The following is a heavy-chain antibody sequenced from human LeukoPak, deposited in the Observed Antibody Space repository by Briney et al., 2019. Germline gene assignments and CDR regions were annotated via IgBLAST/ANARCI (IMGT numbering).Heavy chain of an antibody. Sequence: GGSQRLSCVASGFTFSSYAMSWVRKTPGKGREWVSVISNSAGNVYYANSVKGRFTISRDNSKNTLYLQMSSLRAEDTAVYYCAKDLHVRSSSTVTTGGVDSWGQGTLVTVSS. CDR1: GFTFSSYA. CDR3: AKDLHVRSSSTVTTGGVDS. J-gene: IGHJ4*02. CDR2: ISNSAGNV. D-gene: IGHD4-17*01. V-gene: IGHV3-23*01.